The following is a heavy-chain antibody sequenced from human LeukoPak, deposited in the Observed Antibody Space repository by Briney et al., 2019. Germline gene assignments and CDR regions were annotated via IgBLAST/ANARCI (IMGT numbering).Heavy chain of an antibody. V-gene: IGHV3-11*01. J-gene: IGHJ6*02. CDR1: GFTFSDYY. CDR3: ARASRLVPAALYYYGMDV. Sequence: PGGPLRLSCAASGFTFSDYYMSWIRQAPGKGLEWVSYISSSGSTIYYADSVKGRFTISRDNAKNSLYLQMNSLRAEDTAVYYCARASRLVPAALYYYGMDVWGQGTTVTVSS. CDR2: ISSSGSTI. D-gene: IGHD2-2*01.